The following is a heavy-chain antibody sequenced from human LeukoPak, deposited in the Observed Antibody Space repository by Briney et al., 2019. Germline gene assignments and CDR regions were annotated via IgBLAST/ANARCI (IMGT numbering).Heavy chain of an antibody. CDR1: GFTFSSYA. CDR2: ISGSGGST. Sequence: AGSLRLSCAASGFTFSSYAMSWVRQAPGKGLEWVSAISGSGGSTYYEDSVKGRFTISRDNSKNTLYLQMNSLRAEDTAVYYCAKEVRGSWYYYDSSGYPLDEYWGQGTLVTVSS. CDR3: AKEVRGSWYYYDSSGYPLDEY. V-gene: IGHV3-23*01. J-gene: IGHJ4*02. D-gene: IGHD3-22*01.